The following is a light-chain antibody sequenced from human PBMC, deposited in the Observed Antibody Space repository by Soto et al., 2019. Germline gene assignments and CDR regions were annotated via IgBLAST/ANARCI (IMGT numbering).Light chain of an antibody. J-gene: IGKJ4*01. CDR1: QEITNH. V-gene: IGKV1-33*01. Sequence: DIQMTQSPSSLSASVGDRVTITCQASQEITNHLNWYQFKPGKPPKLLIFDASHLQSGVPVRFSGSGSQTLFTFTISSLQPEDIAAYYCQQYEDMPLTLGGGTKVDIK. CDR3: QQYEDMPLT. CDR2: DAS.